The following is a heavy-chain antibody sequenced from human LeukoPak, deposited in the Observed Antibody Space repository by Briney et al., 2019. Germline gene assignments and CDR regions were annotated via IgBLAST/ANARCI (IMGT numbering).Heavy chain of an antibody. D-gene: IGHD3-10*01. CDR1: GVSISSYY. CDR3: ARGLSGWFGEPPGN. Sequence: SETLSLTCTVSGVSISSYYWSWIRQPAGKGLEWIGRIHTSGSTNYKSSLKSRVTMSVDTSKNQFSLKLNSVTAADTAVYYCARGLSGWFGEPPGNWGQGTLVTVSS. J-gene: IGHJ4*02. V-gene: IGHV4-4*07. CDR2: IHTSGST.